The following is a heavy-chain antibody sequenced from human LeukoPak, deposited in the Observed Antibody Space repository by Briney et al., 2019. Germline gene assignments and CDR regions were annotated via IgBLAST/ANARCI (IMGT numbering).Heavy chain of an antibody. J-gene: IGHJ3*02. V-gene: IGHV4-59*01. CDR1: GGSFSGYY. D-gene: IGHD3-22*01. Sequence: SETLSLTCAVYGGSFSGYYWSWIRQPPGKGLEWIGYIYYSGSTNYNPSLKGRVTMSVDTSKNQFSLKLSSVTAADTAVYYCARDKDYFDSGGAFDIWGQGTMVTVSS. CDR3: ARDKDYFDSGGAFDI. CDR2: IYYSGST.